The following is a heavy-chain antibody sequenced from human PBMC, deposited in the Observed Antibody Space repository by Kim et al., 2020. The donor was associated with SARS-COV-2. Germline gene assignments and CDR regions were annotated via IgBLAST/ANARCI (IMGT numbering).Heavy chain of an antibody. CDR1: GGTFSSYA. D-gene: IGHD2-2*01. J-gene: IGHJ6*02. Sequence: SVKVSCKASGGTFSSYAISWVRQAPGQGLEWMGRIIPILGIANYAQKFQGRVTITADKSTSTAYMELSSLRSEDTAVYYCAREPVDIVVETHRMYYYYGMDVWGQGTTVTVSS. CDR2: IIPILGIA. V-gene: IGHV1-69*04. CDR3: AREPVDIVVETHRMYYYYGMDV.